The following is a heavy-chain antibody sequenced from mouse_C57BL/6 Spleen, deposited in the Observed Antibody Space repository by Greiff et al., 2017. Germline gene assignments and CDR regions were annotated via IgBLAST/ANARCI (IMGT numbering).Heavy chain of an antibody. Sequence: EVQLVESGGGLVKPGGSLKLSCAASGFTFSDYGMHWVGQAPEKGLEWVAYISSGSSTIYYADTVKGRFTISRDNAKNTLFLQMTSLRSEDTAMYYCAREYYGSSHWYFDVWGTGTTVTVSS. CDR2: ISSGSSTI. V-gene: IGHV5-17*01. D-gene: IGHD1-1*01. CDR1: GFTFSDYG. J-gene: IGHJ1*03. CDR3: AREYYGSSHWYFDV.